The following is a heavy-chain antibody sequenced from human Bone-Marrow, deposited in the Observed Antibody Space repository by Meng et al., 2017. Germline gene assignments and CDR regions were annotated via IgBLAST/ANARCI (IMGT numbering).Heavy chain of an antibody. J-gene: IGHJ4*02. D-gene: IGHD5-24*01. Sequence: QVQLQESGPGLVEPSGTLSLPGTVSGASITISHWFTWVRQPPGKGLEWIGETYHSGTTTYSPSLKSRVTISIDKSRNHFSLKLTSVTAADTAIYYCATQESRDGHSPYWGQGTLVTVSS. CDR3: ATQESRDGHSPY. CDR1: GASITISHW. V-gene: IGHV4-4*02. CDR2: TYHSGTT.